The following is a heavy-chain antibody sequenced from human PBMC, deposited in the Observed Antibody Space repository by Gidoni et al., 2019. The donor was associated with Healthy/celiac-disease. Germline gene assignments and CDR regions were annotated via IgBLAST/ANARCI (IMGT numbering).Heavy chain of an antibody. CDR2: ISYDGSNK. Sequence: QVQLVASGGGVVQPGRSLRLSCAASGFTFSSYAMHWVRQAPGKGLEWVAVISYDGSNKYYADSVKGRFTISRDNSKNTLYLQMNSLRAEDTAVYYCARGLSYYDFWSGYYKPDAFDIWGQGTMVTVSS. CDR1: GFTFSSYA. CDR3: ARGLSYYDFWSGYYKPDAFDI. V-gene: IGHV3-30-3*01. D-gene: IGHD3-3*01. J-gene: IGHJ3*02.